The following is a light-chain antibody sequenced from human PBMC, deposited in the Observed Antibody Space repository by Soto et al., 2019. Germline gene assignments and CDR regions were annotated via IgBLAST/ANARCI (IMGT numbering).Light chain of an antibody. Sequence: EIVLTQSPATLSLSPGERATLSCRASQGVSSYLAWYQQKPGQAPRLLIYDASNRATGIPARFSGSGPGTDFTLTISSLEPEDFAFYYCQQYGSSPLTFGGGTKVEIK. CDR1: QGVSSY. J-gene: IGKJ4*01. CDR2: DAS. V-gene: IGKV3D-11*01. CDR3: QQYGSSPLT.